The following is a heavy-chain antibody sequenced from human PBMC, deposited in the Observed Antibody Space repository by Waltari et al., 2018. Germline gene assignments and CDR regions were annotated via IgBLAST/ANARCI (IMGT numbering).Heavy chain of an antibody. CDR2: SSGSGGST. CDR3: AKDYNYGSGSLDAFDI. Sequence: EVQLVESGGGLVQPGGSLRLSCAASGFTFSSYAMSWVRQAPGKGLEWVSASSGSGGSTYYADSVKGRFTMSSDNSKNALYLQMNSLRSEDTAVYYFAKDYNYGSGSLDAFDIWGQGTMV. D-gene: IGHD3-10*01. J-gene: IGHJ3*02. CDR1: GFTFSSYA. V-gene: IGHV3-23*04.